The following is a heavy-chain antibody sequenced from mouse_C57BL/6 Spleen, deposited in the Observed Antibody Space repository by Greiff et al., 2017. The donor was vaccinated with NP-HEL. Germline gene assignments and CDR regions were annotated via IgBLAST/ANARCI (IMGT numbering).Heavy chain of an antibody. J-gene: IGHJ1*03. CDR2: IYPGNSDT. V-gene: IGHV1-5*01. D-gene: IGHD1-1*01. CDR1: GYTFTSYW. Sequence: VQLQQSGTVLARPGASVKMSCKTSGYTFTSYWMHWVKQRPGQGLEWIGAIYPGNSDTSYNQKFKGKAKLTAVTSASTAYMELSSLTNEDSAVYYCTRAIYYYGSRGDWYFDVWGTGTTVTVSS. CDR3: TRAIYYYGSRGDWYFDV.